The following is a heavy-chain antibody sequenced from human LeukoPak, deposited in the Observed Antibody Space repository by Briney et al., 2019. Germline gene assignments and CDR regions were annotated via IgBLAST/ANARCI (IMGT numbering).Heavy chain of an antibody. V-gene: IGHV1-2*02. J-gene: IGHJ3*02. CDR2: INPNSGGT. Sequence: GASVKVSCKASGYTFTGYYMHWVRQAPGQGLEWMGWINPNSGGTNYAQKFQGRVTMTRDTSISTAYMELSSLRSEDTAVYYCARGIGGYYYDSSGYYYYDAFDIWGPGTMVTVSS. CDR1: GYTFTGYY. CDR3: ARGIGGYYYDSSGYYYYDAFDI. D-gene: IGHD3-22*01.